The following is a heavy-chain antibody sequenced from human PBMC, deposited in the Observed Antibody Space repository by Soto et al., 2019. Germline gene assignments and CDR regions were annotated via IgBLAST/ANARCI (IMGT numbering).Heavy chain of an antibody. Sequence: SVKVSCKASGGTFSSYAISWVRQAPGQGLEWMGGIIPIFGTANCAQKFQGRVTITADKSTSTAYMELSSLRSEDTAVYYCARGGYCSSTSCSRRRYYYYYYGMDVWGQGTTVTVSS. CDR3: ARGGYCSSTSCSRRRYYYYYYGMDV. CDR2: IIPIFGTA. J-gene: IGHJ6*02. D-gene: IGHD2-2*01. CDR1: GGTFSSYA. V-gene: IGHV1-69*06.